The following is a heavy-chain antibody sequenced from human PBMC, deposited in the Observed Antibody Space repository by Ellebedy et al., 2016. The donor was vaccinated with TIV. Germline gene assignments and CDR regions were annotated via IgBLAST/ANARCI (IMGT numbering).Heavy chain of an antibody. Sequence: GESLKISCAASGFSLSTYRMNWVRQAPGKGLEWVSSILGGSTYIYYADSVKGRFTISRDNAKNSLYLLMNSLRAEDTAVYYCARDGSTSTEPYGMDVWGPGTTVTVSS. CDR2: ILGGSTYI. V-gene: IGHV3-21*01. J-gene: IGHJ6*02. CDR1: GFSLSTYR. CDR3: ARDGSTSTEPYGMDV. D-gene: IGHD2-2*01.